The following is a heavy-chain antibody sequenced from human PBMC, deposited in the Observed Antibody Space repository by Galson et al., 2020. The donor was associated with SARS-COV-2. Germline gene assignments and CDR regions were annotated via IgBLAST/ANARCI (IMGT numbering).Heavy chain of an antibody. CDR2: ISSSSSYI. CDR1: GFTFSSYS. V-gene: IGHV3-21*01. J-gene: IGHJ4*02. CDR3: ARDQGIAAAGT. Sequence: ASETLSLTCAASGFTFSSYSMNWVRQAPGKGLEWVSSISSSSSYIYYADSVKGRFTISRDNAKNSLYLQMNSLRAEDTAVYYCARDQGIAAAGTGGQGTLVTVSS. D-gene: IGHD6-13*01.